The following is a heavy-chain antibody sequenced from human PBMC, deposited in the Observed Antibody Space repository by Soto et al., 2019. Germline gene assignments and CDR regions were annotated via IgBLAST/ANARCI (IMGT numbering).Heavy chain of an antibody. V-gene: IGHV3-23*01. CDR2: ISASGGST. D-gene: IGHD6-6*01. Sequence: RGSLRLSCAASGFTFINYALTWVRQAPGTGLEWVSGISASGGSTYYADSVKGRFTISRDNSKNTLYLQMNSLRAEDTALYYCAKDRGSLYSSSSPLDYWGQGTLVTVSS. CDR1: GFTFINYA. CDR3: AKDRGSLYSSSSPLDY. J-gene: IGHJ4*02.